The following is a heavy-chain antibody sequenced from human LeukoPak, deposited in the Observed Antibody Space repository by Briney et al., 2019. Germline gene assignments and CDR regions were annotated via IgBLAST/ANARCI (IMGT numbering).Heavy chain of an antibody. D-gene: IGHD4-17*01. Sequence: SESLSLTCTVSGGSISSYYWSWIRQPPGKGLEWIGYIYYSGSTNYNPSLKSRVTISVDASKNQFSLKLSSVPAADTAVYYCARVPTVYDAFDIWGQGTMVTVSS. J-gene: IGHJ3*02. CDR2: IYYSGST. V-gene: IGHV4-59*01. CDR3: ARVPTVYDAFDI. CDR1: GGSISSYY.